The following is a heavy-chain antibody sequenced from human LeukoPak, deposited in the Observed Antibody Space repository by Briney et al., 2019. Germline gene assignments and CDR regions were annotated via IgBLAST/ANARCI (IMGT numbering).Heavy chain of an antibody. V-gene: IGHV4-39*01. CDR1: GFTFNTYT. D-gene: IGHD1-26*01. Sequence: PGGSLRLSCAASGFTFNTYTMNWVRQPPGKGLEWIGSIYYSGSTYYNPSLKSRVTISVDTSKNQFSLKLSSVTAANTAVYYCASLRERSYYARGFDYWGQGTLVTVSS. J-gene: IGHJ4*02. CDR2: IYYSGST. CDR3: ASLRERSYYARGFDY.